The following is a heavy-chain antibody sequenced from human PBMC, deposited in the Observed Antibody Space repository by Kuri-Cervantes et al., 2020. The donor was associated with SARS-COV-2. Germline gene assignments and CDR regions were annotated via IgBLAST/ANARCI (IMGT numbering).Heavy chain of an antibody. D-gene: IGHD1-26*01. V-gene: IGHV5-51*01. J-gene: IGHJ3*01. CDR2: IYPTDSDT. CDR1: GFRLTTYW. CDR3: ARTRGSYYTDAFDL. Sequence: GESLKISCKGSGFRLTTYWIGWVRQMPGKGLEWMAIIYPTDSDTRYSPSFQGQVTISADKSISTAYLQWSSLKASDSAMYYCARTRGSYYTDAFDLWGQGTMVTVSS.